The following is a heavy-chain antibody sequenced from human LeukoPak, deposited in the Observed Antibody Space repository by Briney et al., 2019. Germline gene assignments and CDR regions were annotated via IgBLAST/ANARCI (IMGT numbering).Heavy chain of an antibody. Sequence: SLGVLRLSCAASGFTFSSYWMSWVRQAPGRGLEWVANIKQDGSEKYYVDSVKGRFTISRDNAKNSLYLQMNSLRAEDTAVYYCARDVNYYGVDVWGKGTTVTVSS. V-gene: IGHV3-7*03. CDR2: IKQDGSEK. CDR3: ARDVNYYGVDV. CDR1: GFTFSSYW. J-gene: IGHJ6*04.